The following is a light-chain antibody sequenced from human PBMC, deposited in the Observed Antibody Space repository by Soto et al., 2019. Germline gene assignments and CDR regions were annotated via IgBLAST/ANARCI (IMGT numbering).Light chain of an antibody. CDR1: QGIYTF. CDR2: AAS. J-gene: IGKJ5*01. CDR3: QQYSVYPTI. Sequence: DLPLTQSPSSLSASVGDRVTITCRASQGIYTFLAWFQQKPGKAPKPLIYAASSLQSGVSSRFSGSGSGRDFTLTISSLQPEDSATYYCQQYSVYPTIFGQGTRLEIK. V-gene: IGKV1-16*01.